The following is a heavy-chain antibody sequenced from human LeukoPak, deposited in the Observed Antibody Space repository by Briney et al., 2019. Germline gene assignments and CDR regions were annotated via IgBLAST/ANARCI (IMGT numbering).Heavy chain of an antibody. D-gene: IGHD6-19*01. CDR1: GFTISSYV. CDR2: FVGSGVRT. J-gene: IGHJ4*02. V-gene: IGHV3-23*01. CDR3: AKFSGWPTNYFDY. Sequence: GGSLRLSCAASGFTISSYVMSWVRQAPGKGLVWVSGFVGSGVRTNYADSVKGRFTISRDNSKNTLYLQMNSLSAKDTAVYYCAKFSGWPTNYFDYWGQGILVTVSS.